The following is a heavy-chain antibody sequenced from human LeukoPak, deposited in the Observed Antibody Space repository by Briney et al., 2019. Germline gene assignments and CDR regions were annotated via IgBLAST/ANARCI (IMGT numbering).Heavy chain of an antibody. D-gene: IGHD5-18*01. CDR3: ARSLRGYSYGSPGY. V-gene: IGHV1-69*04. Sequence: ASVKVSCKASGGAFSSYAISWVRQAPGQGLEWMGRIIPILGIANYAQKFQGRVTITADKSTSTAYMELSSLRSEDTAVYYCARSLRGYSYGSPGYWGQGTLVTVSS. CDR1: GGAFSSYA. J-gene: IGHJ4*02. CDR2: IIPILGIA.